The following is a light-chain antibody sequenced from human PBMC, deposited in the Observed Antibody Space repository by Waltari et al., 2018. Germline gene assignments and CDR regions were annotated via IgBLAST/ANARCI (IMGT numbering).Light chain of an antibody. J-gene: IGLJ2*01. Sequence: QSALTQPASVSGSPGQSIPISCPRTTSDVGTYNYFSRYQQRPGKAPKLIIYDVTKRPSGVSNRFSGSKSGNTASLTISGLQAEDEADYYCSSYTSSTTSVVFGGGTKVTVL. V-gene: IGLV2-14*03. CDR2: DVT. CDR1: TSDVGTYNY. CDR3: SSYTSSTTSVV.